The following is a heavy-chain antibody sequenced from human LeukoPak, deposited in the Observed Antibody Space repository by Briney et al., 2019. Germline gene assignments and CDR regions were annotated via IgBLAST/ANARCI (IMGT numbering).Heavy chain of an antibody. D-gene: IGHD6-13*01. CDR1: GFTFSSYE. CDR3: ASIAAAGTLDY. V-gene: IGHV4-34*08. Sequence: GSLRLSCAASGFTFSSYEMNWVRQPPGKGLEWIGEINHSGSTNYNPSLKSRVTISVDTSKNQFSLKLSSVTAADTAVYYCASIAAAGTLDYWGQGTLVTVSS. CDR2: INHSGST. J-gene: IGHJ4*02.